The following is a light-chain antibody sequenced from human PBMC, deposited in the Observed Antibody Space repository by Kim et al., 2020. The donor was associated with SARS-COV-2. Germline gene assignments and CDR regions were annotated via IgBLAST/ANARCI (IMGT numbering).Light chain of an antibody. Sequence: DIVMTQTPLSLSVTPGQPASISCKSSQSLLHSDGKTYLYWYLQKSGQPPQLLFYEVSNRFSGVSDRFSGSGSGTDFTLKISRVEAEDVGVYYCMQSIQVPWTFGQGTKVGIK. V-gene: IGKV2D-29*01. J-gene: IGKJ1*01. CDR1: QSLLHSDGKTY. CDR2: EVS. CDR3: MQSIQVPWT.